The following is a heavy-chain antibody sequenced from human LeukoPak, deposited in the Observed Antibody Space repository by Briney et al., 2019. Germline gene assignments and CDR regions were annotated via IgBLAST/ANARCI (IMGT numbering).Heavy chain of an antibody. Sequence: GASVKVSCKASGYTFTSYGISWVRQAAGQGLEWMGWISAYNGNTNYAQKLQGRVTMTTDTSTSTAYMELRSLRSDDTAVYYCARGHGRITMVRGVIKEIDYWGQGTLVTVSS. J-gene: IGHJ4*02. CDR2: ISAYNGNT. D-gene: IGHD3-10*01. V-gene: IGHV1-18*01. CDR3: ARGHGRITMVRGVIKEIDY. CDR1: GYTFTSYG.